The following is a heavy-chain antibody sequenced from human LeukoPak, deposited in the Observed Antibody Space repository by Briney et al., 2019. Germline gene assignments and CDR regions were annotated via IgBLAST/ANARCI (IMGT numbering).Heavy chain of an antibody. CDR3: ARESPITSFPYFDY. J-gene: IGHJ4*02. CDR2: INTNTGNP. V-gene: IGHV7-4-1*02. Sequence: ASVRVSCKASGYTFTSYAMNWVRQAPGQGLEWMGWINTNTGNPTYAQGFTGRFVFSLDTSVSTAYLQISSLKAEDTAVYYCARESPITSFPYFDYWGQGTLVTVSS. CDR1: GYTFTSYA. D-gene: IGHD3-3*01.